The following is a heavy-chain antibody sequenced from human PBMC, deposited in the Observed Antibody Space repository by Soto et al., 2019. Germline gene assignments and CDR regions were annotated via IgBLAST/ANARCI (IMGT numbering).Heavy chain of an antibody. Sequence: EVQLLESGGDLVQPGGSLRLSCAASGFSLNNFAMAWVRQAPGKGLEWVSTITSSGDKTSYADSVKGRFIISRDNSKNMLHRQMNSLRVEDTALYYCARDCASTSCSVWRDWGQGTLVTVSS. CDR3: ARDCASTSCSVWRD. CDR2: ITSSGDKT. V-gene: IGHV3-23*01. J-gene: IGHJ4*02. CDR1: GFSLNNFA. D-gene: IGHD2-2*01.